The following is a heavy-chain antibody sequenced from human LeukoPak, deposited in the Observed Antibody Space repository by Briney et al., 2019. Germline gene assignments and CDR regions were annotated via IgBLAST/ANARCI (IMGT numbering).Heavy chain of an antibody. CDR2: ISAYNGNT. D-gene: IGHD6-13*01. CDR3: ASKRIAAAGTEGAFDI. Sequence: ASVKVSCKASGYTFTSYGISWVRQAPGQGLEWMGWISAYNGNTNYAQKFQGRVTITTDESTSTAYMELSGLRSEDTAVYYCASKRIAAAGTEGAFDIWGQGTMVTVSS. V-gene: IGHV1-18*01. J-gene: IGHJ3*02. CDR1: GYTFTSYG.